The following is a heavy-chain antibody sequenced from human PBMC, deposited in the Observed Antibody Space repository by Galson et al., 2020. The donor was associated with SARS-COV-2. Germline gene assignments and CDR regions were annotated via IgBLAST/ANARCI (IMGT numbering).Heavy chain of an antibody. CDR3: ARARSGSYLSAFDI. CDR1: GFTFSSYA. CDR2: ISYDGSNK. J-gene: IGHJ3*02. Sequence: GGSLTLSCAASGFTFSSYAMHWVRQAPGKGLEWVAVISYDGSNKYYADSVKGRFTISRDNSKNTLYLQMNSLRAEDTAVYYCARARSGSYLSAFDIWGQGTMVTVSS. V-gene: IGHV3-30*04. D-gene: IGHD1-26*01.